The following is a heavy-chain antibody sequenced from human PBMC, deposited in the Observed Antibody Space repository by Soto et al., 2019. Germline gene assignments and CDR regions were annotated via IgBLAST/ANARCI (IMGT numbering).Heavy chain of an antibody. V-gene: IGHV3-33*01. CDR2: IWFEGSNK. CDR3: ASLTYNDFWSGYSNHSPYFDF. J-gene: IGHJ4*02. D-gene: IGHD3-3*01. Sequence: QVQLVESGGGVVQPGRSLRLSCATSGITFSNYGMHWVRQAPGKGLEWVAVIWFEGSNKYYADSVKGRFTISRNNSKNTMYLQMNSLRAEDTAVYYCASLTYNDFWSGYSNHSPYFDFWGQGTLVSVSS. CDR1: GITFSNYG.